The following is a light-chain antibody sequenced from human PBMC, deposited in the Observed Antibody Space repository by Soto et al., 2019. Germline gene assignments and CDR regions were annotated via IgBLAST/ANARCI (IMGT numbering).Light chain of an antibody. CDR2: EAS. CDR3: QQYVNSPFT. V-gene: IGKV3-20*01. J-gene: IGKJ2*01. Sequence: FVLTQSPGTLSLSPGERATRACMASQTVRGNYIAWYQQKPGQAPRVLIFEASRRATGTPDRFSGSGSGTDVTLTISRLEPEDFAVYYCQQYVNSPFTFGQGTNLEI. CDR1: QTVRGNY.